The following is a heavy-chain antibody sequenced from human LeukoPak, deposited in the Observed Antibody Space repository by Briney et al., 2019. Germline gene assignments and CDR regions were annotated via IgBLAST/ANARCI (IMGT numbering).Heavy chain of an antibody. CDR1: GGSISSYY. CDR3: ARHFDWLLTSFDP. V-gene: IGHV4-59*08. Sequence: SETLSLTCTASGGSISSYYWSWIRQPPGKGLEWIGYIYYSGSTNYNPSLRSRVTISVDTSKHQLSLNLRSVTAADTAVYYCARHFDWLLTSFDPWGQGTLVTVSS. CDR2: IYYSGST. J-gene: IGHJ5*02. D-gene: IGHD3-9*01.